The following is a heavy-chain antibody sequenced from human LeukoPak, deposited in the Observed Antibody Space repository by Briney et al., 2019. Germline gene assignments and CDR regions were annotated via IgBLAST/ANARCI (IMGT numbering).Heavy chain of an antibody. CDR3: ARVGARAAGFDY. D-gene: IGHD6-13*01. Sequence: PSETLSLTCTVSGGSISSYYWSWIRQPPGKGLEWIGYIYYSGSTNYNPSLKSRVTISVDTSKNQFSLKLSSVTAADTAAYYCARVGARAAGFDYWGQGTLVTVSS. CDR1: GGSISSYY. J-gene: IGHJ4*02. V-gene: IGHV4-59*01. CDR2: IYYSGST.